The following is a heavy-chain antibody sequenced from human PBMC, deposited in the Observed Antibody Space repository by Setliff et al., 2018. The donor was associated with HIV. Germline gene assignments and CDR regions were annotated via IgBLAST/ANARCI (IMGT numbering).Heavy chain of an antibody. CDR2: IYISGTT. V-gene: IGHV4-4*09. D-gene: IGHD2-15*01. Sequence: SETLSLTCTVSGGSISTSYWNWIRQPPGKGLEWIAYIYISGTTNYNPSLKSRVTISLDTSRNQFSLKLGSVTAADTAMYYCAREHCSGGSCNGFDIWGQGAMVTV. CDR3: AREHCSGGSCNGFDI. J-gene: IGHJ3*02. CDR1: GGSISTSY.